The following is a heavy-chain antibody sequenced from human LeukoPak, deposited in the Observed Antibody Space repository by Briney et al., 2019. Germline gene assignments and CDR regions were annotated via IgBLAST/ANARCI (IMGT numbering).Heavy chain of an antibody. CDR1: GFTFSSYE. CDR3: AREDYDILTGPGFGRSNNWFDP. D-gene: IGHD3-9*01. J-gene: IGHJ5*02. Sequence: HPGGSLRLSYAASGFTFSSYEMNWVRQAPGKGLEWVSYISSSGSTIYYADSVKGRFTISRDNAKNSLYLQMNSLRAEDTAVYYCAREDYDILTGPGFGRSNNWFDPWGQGTLVTVSS. V-gene: IGHV3-48*03. CDR2: ISSSGSTI.